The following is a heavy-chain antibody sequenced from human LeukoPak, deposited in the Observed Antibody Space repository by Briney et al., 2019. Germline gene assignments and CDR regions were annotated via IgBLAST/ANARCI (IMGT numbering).Heavy chain of an antibody. CDR2: IFYSGST. V-gene: IGHV4-39*01. Sequence: SETLSLTCSVSSASISNSNYFWGWIRQPPGKGLEWIGSIFYSGSTEYNPSLKSRVTISVDTSKNKFFLTMNSVSAADTAVYFCASLGVLMVYATVDYWGQGTLVTVSS. CDR3: ASLGVLMVYATVDY. D-gene: IGHD2-8*01. J-gene: IGHJ4*02. CDR1: SASISNSNYF.